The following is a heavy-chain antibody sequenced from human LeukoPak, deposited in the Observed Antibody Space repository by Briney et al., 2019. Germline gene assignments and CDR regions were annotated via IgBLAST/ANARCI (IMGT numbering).Heavy chain of an antibody. D-gene: IGHD5-18*01. CDR2: ISYDGSNK. CDR1: GFTFSSYA. V-gene: IGHV3-30-3*01. CDR3: ARARGYSYGYLSP. J-gene: IGHJ5*02. Sequence: GGSLRLSCAASGFTFSSYAMHWVRQAPGKGLEWVAVISYDGSNKYYADSVKGRFTISRDNSKNTLYLQMNSLRAEDTAVYYCARARGYSYGYLSPWGQGTLVTVSS.